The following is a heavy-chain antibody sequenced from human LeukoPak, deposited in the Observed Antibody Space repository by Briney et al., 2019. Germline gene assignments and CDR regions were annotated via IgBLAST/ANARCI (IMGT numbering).Heavy chain of an antibody. CDR3: ARGTYGSGSYYNGRFDY. CDR2: MNPNSGNT. D-gene: IGHD3-10*01. CDR1: GYTFTSYY. Sequence: ASVKVSCKASGYTFTSYYMHWVRQAPGQGLEWMGWMNPNSGNTGYAQKFQGRVTITRNTSISTAYMELSSLRSEDTAVYYCARGTYGSGSYYNGRFDYWGQGTLVTVSS. V-gene: IGHV1-8*03. J-gene: IGHJ4*02.